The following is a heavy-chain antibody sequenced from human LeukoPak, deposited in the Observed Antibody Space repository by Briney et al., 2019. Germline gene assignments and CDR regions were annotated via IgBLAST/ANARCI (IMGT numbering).Heavy chain of an antibody. D-gene: IGHD2-2*02. Sequence: ASVKVSCKVSGYTLTELSMHWVRQAPGKGLEWMGGFDPEDDETMYAQKFQGRVTITADESTSTAYMELSSLRSEDTAVYYCARCVVVVPAAIDGWFDPWGQGTLVTVSS. J-gene: IGHJ5*02. CDR1: GYTLTELS. CDR3: ARCVVVVPAAIDGWFDP. CDR2: FDPEDDET. V-gene: IGHV1-24*01.